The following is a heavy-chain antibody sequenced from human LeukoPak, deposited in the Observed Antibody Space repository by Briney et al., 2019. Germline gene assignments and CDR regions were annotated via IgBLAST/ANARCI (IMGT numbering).Heavy chain of an antibody. V-gene: IGHV3-7*04. D-gene: IGHD2-2*02. J-gene: IGHJ4*02. CDR1: GFTFSTYW. CDR2: LKPDGTEV. Sequence: GGSLRLSCAASGFTFSTYWMTWVRQAPGKGLEWVANLKPDGTEVSFVDSAKGRFTISRDNSKNTLYLQMNSLRAEDTAIYHCARGGRYCTTTNCYIGKWGQGTLVTVSS. CDR3: ARGGRYCTTTNCYIGK.